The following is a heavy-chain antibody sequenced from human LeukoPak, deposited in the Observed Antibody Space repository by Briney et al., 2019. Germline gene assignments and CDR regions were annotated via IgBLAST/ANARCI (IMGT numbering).Heavy chain of an antibody. J-gene: IGHJ6*02. D-gene: IGHD2-2*01. CDR1: GFTFSSYA. V-gene: IGHV3-48*02. CDR3: ARVGPGVVPAAIPLSDYYGMDV. CDR2: ISSSSSTI. Sequence: QPGGSLRLSCAASGFTFSSYAMSWVRQAPGKGLEWASYISSSSSTIYYADSVKGRFTISRDNAKNSLYLQMNSLRDEDTAVYYCARVGPGVVPAAIPLSDYYGMDVWGQGTTVTVSS.